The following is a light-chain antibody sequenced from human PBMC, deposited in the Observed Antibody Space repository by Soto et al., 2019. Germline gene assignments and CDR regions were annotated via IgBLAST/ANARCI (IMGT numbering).Light chain of an antibody. CDR2: DVS. CDR3: SSYTSSSTVV. V-gene: IGLV2-14*01. J-gene: IGLJ2*01. Sequence: ALTQPASVSGSPGQSITISCTGTSSDVGGYNYVSWYQQHPGKAHKLMIYDVSNRPSGVSNRFSGSKSGNTASLTISGLQAEDEADYYCSSYTSSSTVVFGGGTKLTVL. CDR1: SSDVGGYNY.